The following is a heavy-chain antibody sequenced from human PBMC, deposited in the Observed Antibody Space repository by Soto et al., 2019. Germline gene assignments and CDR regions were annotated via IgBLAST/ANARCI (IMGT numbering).Heavy chain of an antibody. J-gene: IGHJ3*02. CDR3: ASAYYDILTGYHDAFDI. V-gene: IGHV4-30-4*01. CDR2: VFYTGST. CDR1: GGSISSADYY. D-gene: IGHD3-9*01. Sequence: SETLSLTCTVSGGSISSADYYWSWIRQPPGKGLEWIGHVFYTGSTDYNPSLKSRPSISVDTSKNQFSLKLSSVTAADTAVYYCASAYYDILTGYHDAFDIWGQGTMVTVSS.